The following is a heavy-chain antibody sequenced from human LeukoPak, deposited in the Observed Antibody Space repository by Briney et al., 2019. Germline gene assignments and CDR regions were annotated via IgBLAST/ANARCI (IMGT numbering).Heavy chain of an antibody. CDR1: GFTFSSYW. Sequence: GESLRLSCAASGFTFSSYWMSWVRQAPGKGLEWVANIKQDGSEKYYVDSVKGRFTISRDNAKNSLCLQMNSLRDEDTAVYYCARDIRPGCLGYWGQGTLVTVSS. D-gene: IGHD1-1*01. CDR2: IKQDGSEK. CDR3: ARDIRPGCLGY. J-gene: IGHJ4*02. V-gene: IGHV3-7*01.